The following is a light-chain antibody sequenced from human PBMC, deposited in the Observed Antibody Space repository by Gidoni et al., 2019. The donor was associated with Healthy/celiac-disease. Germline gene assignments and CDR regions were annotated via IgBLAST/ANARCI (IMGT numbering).Light chain of an antibody. CDR1: QDISNY. J-gene: IGKJ3*01. Sequence: QMTQSLSSLSASVGDRVTITCQASQDISNYLNGYHQKPGKAPKLLIYDAANVETGVPTRFSGSGSGTDFTFTISSVQPEDIATYYCQQYDNLFTFGPGTKVDIK. CDR2: DAA. V-gene: IGKV1-33*01. CDR3: QQYDNLFT.